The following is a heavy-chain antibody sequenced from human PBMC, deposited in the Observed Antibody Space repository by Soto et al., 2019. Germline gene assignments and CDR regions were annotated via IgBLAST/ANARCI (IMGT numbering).Heavy chain of an antibody. V-gene: IGHV3-66*01. Sequence: EVQLVESGGGLVQPGGSLRLSCVASGFTVSSNYMSWVRQAPGKGLEWVSVIFSGGSTNYADSVKGRFTISRDNSKNTLYLQMNSLRDEDTAVYYCATRVTAGYWGQGTLVTVSS. D-gene: IGHD2-21*02. CDR1: GFTVSSNY. CDR3: ATRVTAGY. J-gene: IGHJ4*02. CDR2: IFSGGST.